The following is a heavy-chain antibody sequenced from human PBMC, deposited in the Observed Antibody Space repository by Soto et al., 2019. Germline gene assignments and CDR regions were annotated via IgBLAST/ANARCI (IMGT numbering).Heavy chain of an antibody. Sequence: EVQLVESGGGLVRPGGSLRLSCAASGFTFSRYSINWVRQVPGKGLEWVSSIASSSSPIFYADSLQGRFTISRDNAKNSLYLQMNGLRDEDTAVYYCVRGGSGATSGDLFDAWGQGTVVTVSS. V-gene: IGHV3-21*01. CDR2: IASSSSPI. CDR3: VRGGSGATSGDLFDA. D-gene: IGHD3-10*01. CDR1: GFTFSRYS. J-gene: IGHJ3*01.